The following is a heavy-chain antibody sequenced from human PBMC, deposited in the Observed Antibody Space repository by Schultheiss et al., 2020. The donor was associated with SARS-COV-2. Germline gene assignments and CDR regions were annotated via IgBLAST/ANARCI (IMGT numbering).Heavy chain of an antibody. V-gene: IGHV4-30-2*01. CDR3: ASSQYNPKQQLVEEPFDY. CDR2: IYHSGST. CDR1: GGSISSGGYS. D-gene: IGHD6-13*01. Sequence: SETLSLTCAVSGGSISSGGYSWSWIQQPPGKGLEWIGYIYHSGSTYYNPSLKSRVTISVDRSKNQFSLKLSSVTAADTAVYYCASSQYNPKQQLVEEPFDYWGQGTLVTVSS. J-gene: IGHJ4*02.